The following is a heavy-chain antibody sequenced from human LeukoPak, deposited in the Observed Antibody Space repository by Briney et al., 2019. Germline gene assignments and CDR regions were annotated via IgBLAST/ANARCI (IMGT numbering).Heavy chain of an antibody. CDR1: GGSFSGYY. J-gene: IGHJ6*03. D-gene: IGHD2-2*01. Sequence: PSETLSLTCAVYGGSFSGYYWSWIRQPPGKGLEWIGEINHSGSTNYNPSLKSRITISVDTSKNQFSLKLSSVTAADTAVYYCARKDIVVVPAANQYYYYYYMDVWGKGTTVTVSS. CDR3: ARKDIVVVPAANQYYYYYYMDV. V-gene: IGHV4-34*01. CDR2: INHSGST.